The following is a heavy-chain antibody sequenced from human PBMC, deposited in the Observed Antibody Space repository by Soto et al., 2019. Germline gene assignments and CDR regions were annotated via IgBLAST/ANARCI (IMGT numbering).Heavy chain of an antibody. D-gene: IGHD3-3*01. Sequence: GGSLRLSCAASGFTFSDHYMDWVRQAPGKGLEWVGRIRNKANSYSIQYGASVKGRFIVSRDDSQNSLYLQMNNLKAEDTAVYYCATMEYYDFWSGYRPHAAKWFDPWGQGNLVTVSS. CDR1: GFTFSDHY. CDR2: IRNKANSYSI. CDR3: ATMEYYDFWSGYRPHAAKWFDP. J-gene: IGHJ5*02. V-gene: IGHV3-72*01.